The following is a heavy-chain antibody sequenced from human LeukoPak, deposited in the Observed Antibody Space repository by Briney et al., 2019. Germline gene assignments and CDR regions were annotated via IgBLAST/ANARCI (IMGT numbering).Heavy chain of an antibody. Sequence: GGSLRLSCAASGFTFSSYGMHWVRQAPGKGLEWVSVIYSGGSTYYADSVKGRFTISRDNSKNTLYLQMNSLRAGDTAVYYCARQGLKNWFDPWGQGTLVTVSS. CDR1: GFTFSSYG. CDR2: IYSGGST. J-gene: IGHJ5*02. CDR3: ARQGLKNWFDP. D-gene: IGHD4/OR15-4a*01. V-gene: IGHV3-66*04.